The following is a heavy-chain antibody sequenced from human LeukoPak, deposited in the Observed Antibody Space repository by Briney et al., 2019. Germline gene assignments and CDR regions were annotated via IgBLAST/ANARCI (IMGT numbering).Heavy chain of an antibody. CDR1: GFTFSSYW. D-gene: IGHD2-15*01. CDR2: IDNDGSST. Sequence: GGSLRLSCAASGFTFSSYWMHWVRQAPGKGLVWVSRIDNDGSSTTYADSVKGRFTISRDNAKNTLYLQMNSLRAEDTAVYYCARGFIGPDYWGQGTLVTVSS. V-gene: IGHV3-74*01. CDR3: ARGFIGPDY. J-gene: IGHJ4*02.